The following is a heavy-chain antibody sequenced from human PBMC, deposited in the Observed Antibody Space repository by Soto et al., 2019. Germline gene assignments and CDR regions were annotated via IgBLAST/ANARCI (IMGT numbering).Heavy chain of an antibody. CDR3: FGVLAATLDY. J-gene: IGHJ4*01. CDR2: LYYRGAT. Sequence: SETLSLTCSVSGGSIKNTNYHWGWIRQPPGKGLEWIGTLYYRGATGYNPSLKSRVTISVDTSKNQLSLNLSSVAATDTAVYYCFGVLAATLDYWGQGTLVTVSS. V-gene: IGHV4-39*01. D-gene: IGHD2-21*02. CDR1: GGSIKNTNYH.